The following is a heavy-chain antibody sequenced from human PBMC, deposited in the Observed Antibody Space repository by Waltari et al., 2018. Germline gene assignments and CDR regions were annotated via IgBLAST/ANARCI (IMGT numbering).Heavy chain of an antibody. CDR1: GLTFTIYA. CDR2: IWSDGSNQ. D-gene: IGHD2-2*01. CDR3: ARGGYCTSTTCSNYNGLDV. V-gene: IGHV3-33*01. J-gene: IGHJ6*02. Sequence: QVQLVESGGGVVQPGRSLKLSCAPSGLTFTIYAMNWVRRAPGKGLEGVAAIWSDGSNQYYADSVKGRFTISRDNSKNTLLLQMNSLRAEDTAVYYCARGGYCTSTTCSNYNGLDVWGLGTTVTVSS.